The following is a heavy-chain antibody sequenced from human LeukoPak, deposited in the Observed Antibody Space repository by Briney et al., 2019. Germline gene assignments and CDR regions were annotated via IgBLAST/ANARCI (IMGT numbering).Heavy chain of an antibody. D-gene: IGHD6-13*01. Sequence: GGSLRLSCAASGFTFSSYAMHWVRQAPGKGLEWVATISYDGGNKYYADSVKGRFTISRDNSKNTLYLQMNSLRAEDTAVYYCAKAVSSSYHRAYFDYWGQGTLVTVSS. V-gene: IGHV3-30-3*01. CDR1: GFTFSSYA. J-gene: IGHJ4*02. CDR2: ISYDGGNK. CDR3: AKAVSSSYHRAYFDY.